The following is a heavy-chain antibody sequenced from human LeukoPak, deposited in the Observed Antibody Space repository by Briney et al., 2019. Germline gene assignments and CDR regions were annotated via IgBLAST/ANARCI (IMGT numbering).Heavy chain of an antibody. CDR3: ARGLRGGYSGYDLDY. V-gene: IGHV4-61*01. D-gene: IGHD5-12*01. CDR1: GGSVSSGSYY. CDR2: IYYSGST. J-gene: IGHJ4*02. Sequence: SETLSLTCTVSGGSVSSGSYYWSWIRQPPGKGLEWIGYIYYSGSTNYNPSLKSRVTISVDTSKNQFSLKLSSVTAADTAVYYCARGLRGGYSGYDLDYWGQGTLVTVSS.